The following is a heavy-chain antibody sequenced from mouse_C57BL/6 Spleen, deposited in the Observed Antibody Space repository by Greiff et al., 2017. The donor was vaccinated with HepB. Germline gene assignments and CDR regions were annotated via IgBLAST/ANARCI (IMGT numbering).Heavy chain of an antibody. CDR1: GYTFTDYE. CDR2: IDPETGGT. Sequence: VQLQESGAELVRPGASVTLSCKASGYTFTDYEMHWVKQTPVHGLEWIGAIDPETGGTAYNQKFKGKAILTADKSSSTAYMELRSLTSEDSAVYYCTRRGSTTVGDYGGQGTTLTVSS. CDR3: TRRGSTTVGDY. J-gene: IGHJ2*01. D-gene: IGHD1-1*01. V-gene: IGHV1-15*01.